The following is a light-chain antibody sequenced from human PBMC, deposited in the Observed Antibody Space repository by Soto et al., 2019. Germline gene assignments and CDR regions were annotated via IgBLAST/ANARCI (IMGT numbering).Light chain of an antibody. J-gene: IGLJ1*01. CDR1: SSNIGGNT. Sequence: QLALTQPPSASGTPGQRVTSSWSGTSSNIGGNTVNWYQQLPGTAPKLLIYGNDQRPSGVPDRFSGSKSGTSASLAISGLQSEDEADYYCAALDDSLNAFVFGTRTKVKVL. CDR2: GND. CDR3: AALDDSLNAFV. V-gene: IGLV1-44*01.